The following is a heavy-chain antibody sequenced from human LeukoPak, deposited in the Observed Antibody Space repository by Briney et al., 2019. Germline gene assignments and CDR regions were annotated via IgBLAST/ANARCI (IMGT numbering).Heavy chain of an antibody. CDR1: GYSFTSYW. CDR3: ARRLAARYNYYYYMDV. D-gene: IGHD6-6*01. V-gene: IGHV5-51*01. CDR2: IYPGDSDT. Sequence: GESLKISCKGSGYSFTSYWIGWVRQMPGKGLEWMGIIYPGDSDTRYSPSFQGQVTISADKSISTAYLQWSSLKASDTAMYYCARRLAARYNYYYYMDVWGKGTTVTVSS. J-gene: IGHJ6*03.